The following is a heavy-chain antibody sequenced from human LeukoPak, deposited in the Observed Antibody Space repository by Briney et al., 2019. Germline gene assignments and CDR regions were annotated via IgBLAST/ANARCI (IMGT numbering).Heavy chain of an antibody. CDR2: IRSKANSYAT. CDR3: TGGLITRYGMDV. V-gene: IGHV3-73*01. J-gene: IGHJ6*02. D-gene: IGHD3-22*01. CDR1: GFTFSGSA. Sequence: PGGSLRLSCAASGFTFSGSAMHWVRQASGKGLEWVGRIRSKANSYATACAASVKGRFTISRDDSKNTAYLQMNSLKTEDTAVYYCTGGLITRYGMDVWGQGTTVTVSS.